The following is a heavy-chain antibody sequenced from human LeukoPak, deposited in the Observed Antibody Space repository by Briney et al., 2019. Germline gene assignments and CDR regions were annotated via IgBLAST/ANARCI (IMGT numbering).Heavy chain of an antibody. CDR2: ISYDGHNK. V-gene: IGHV3-30-3*01. CDR3: ERGVAWVHEFDY. D-gene: IGHD2-15*01. J-gene: IGHJ4*02. Sequence: GGSLRLSCAASGFTFSSYDMNWVRQAPGKGLEWVAVISYDGHNKYYADSVKGRFTISRDNSQNTVDLQMNSLRPEDIAVYYCERGVAWVHEFDYWGQGTLVTVSS. CDR1: GFTFSSYD.